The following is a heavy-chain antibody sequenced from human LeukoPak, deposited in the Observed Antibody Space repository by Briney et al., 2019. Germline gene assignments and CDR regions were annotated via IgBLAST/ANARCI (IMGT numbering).Heavy chain of an antibody. CDR2: ISWNSGNI. V-gene: IGHV3-9*01. CDR1: GFTFDDCA. CDR3: AKDIAARFYFDY. J-gene: IGHJ4*02. D-gene: IGHD6-6*01. Sequence: PGGSLRLSCAASGFTFDDCAMHWVRQAPGKGLEWVSGISWNSGNIGYADSVKGRFTISRDNAKNSLYLQMNSLRAEDTAVYYCAKDIAARFYFDYWGQGTLVTVSS.